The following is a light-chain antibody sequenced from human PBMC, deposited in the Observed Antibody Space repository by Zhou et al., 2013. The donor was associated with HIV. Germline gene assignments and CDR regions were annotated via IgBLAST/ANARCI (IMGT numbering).Light chain of an antibody. CDR2: DAS. J-gene: IGKJ4*01. V-gene: IGKV1D-13*01. CDR1: QGISSA. Sequence: AIQLTQSPSSLSASVGDRVTITCRASQGISSALAWYQQKPGKAPKLLIYDASSLESGVPSRFSGSGSGTDFTLTISSLQPEDIATYYCQQYDNLPPLTFGGGTKVEIK. CDR3: QQYDNLPPLT.